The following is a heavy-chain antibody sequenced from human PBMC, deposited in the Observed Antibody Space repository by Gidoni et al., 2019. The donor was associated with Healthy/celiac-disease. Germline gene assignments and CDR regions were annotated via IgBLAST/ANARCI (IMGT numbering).Heavy chain of an antibody. CDR3: AKDKDGSGSYYNSFDY. Sequence: EVQLVESGGGLVQPGRSLRLSCAASGFTFDDYAMPWVRQAPGKGLEWVSGIRWNSGSIGYADSVKGRFTISRDNAKNSLYLQMNSLRAEDTALYYCAKDKDGSGSYYNSFDYWGQGTLVTVSS. J-gene: IGHJ4*02. V-gene: IGHV3-9*01. D-gene: IGHD3-10*01. CDR2: IRWNSGSI. CDR1: GFTFDDYA.